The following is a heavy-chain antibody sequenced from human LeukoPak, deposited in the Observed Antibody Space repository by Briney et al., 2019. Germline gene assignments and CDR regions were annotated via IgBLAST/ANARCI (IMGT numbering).Heavy chain of an antibody. Sequence: SETLSLTCTVSGGSISSSSYYWGWIRQPPGKGLEWIGSIYYSGSTYYNPSLKSRVTISVDTSKNQFSLKLSSVTAADTAVYYCARGTTMGENWLDPWGQGTLVTVSS. D-gene: IGHD3-10*01. J-gene: IGHJ5*02. CDR1: GGSISSSSYY. CDR2: IYYSGST. CDR3: ARGTTMGENWLDP. V-gene: IGHV4-39*07.